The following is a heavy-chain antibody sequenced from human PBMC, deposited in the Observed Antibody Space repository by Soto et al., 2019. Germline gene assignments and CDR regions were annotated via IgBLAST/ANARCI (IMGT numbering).Heavy chain of an antibody. V-gene: IGHV1-58*01. D-gene: IGHD3-3*01. CDR3: AAGTDFWSGYYVLDY. CDR1: GFTFTSSA. J-gene: IGHJ4*02. Sequence: SVKVSCKASGFTFTSSAVQWVRQARGQRLEWIGWIVVGSSNTNYAQKFQERVTITRDMSTSTAYMELSSLRSEDTAVYYCAAGTDFWSGYYVLDYWGQGTLVTVSS. CDR2: IVVGSSNT.